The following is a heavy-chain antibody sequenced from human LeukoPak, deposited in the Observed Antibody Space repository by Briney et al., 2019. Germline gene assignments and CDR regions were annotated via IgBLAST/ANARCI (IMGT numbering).Heavy chain of an antibody. D-gene: IGHD2-2*01. Sequence: PAGSLRLSRAASGFTFSSYAMSWVRQAPGKGLEWVSAISGSGGSTYYADSVKGRFTISRDNSKNTLYLQMNSLRAEDTAVYYCAKDSWVVVPAAPYERGAFDIWGQGTMVTVSS. CDR2: ISGSGGST. CDR3: AKDSWVVVPAAPYERGAFDI. V-gene: IGHV3-23*01. J-gene: IGHJ3*02. CDR1: GFTFSSYA.